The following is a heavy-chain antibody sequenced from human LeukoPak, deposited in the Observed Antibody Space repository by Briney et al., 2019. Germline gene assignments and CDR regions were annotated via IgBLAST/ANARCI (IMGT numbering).Heavy chain of an antibody. CDR3: AKGADHSSSWFLVLAEYFQH. V-gene: IGHV4-59*08. Sequence: SETLSLTCTVSGGSISSYYWSWIRQPPGKGLGWIGYIYYSGSTNYNPSLKSRVTISVDTSKNQFSLKLSSVTAADTAVYYCAKGADHSSSWFLVLAEYFQHWARAPWSPSPQ. J-gene: IGHJ1*01. CDR1: GGSISSYY. D-gene: IGHD6-13*01. CDR2: IYYSGST.